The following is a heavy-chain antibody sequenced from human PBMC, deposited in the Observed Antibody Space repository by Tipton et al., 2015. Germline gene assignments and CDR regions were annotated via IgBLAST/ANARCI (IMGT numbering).Heavy chain of an antibody. V-gene: IGHV3-23*01. CDR2: ISGSGNSE. Sequence: SLRLSCAASGFTFTNYAMSWVRQAPGKGLEWVSGISGSGNSEYYADSVKGRFTISRDNAKNSLYLQMSSLRAEDTAVFYCARDGSRGSSSGGMDVWGQGTTVTVSS. CDR1: GFTFTNYA. J-gene: IGHJ6*02. CDR3: ARDGSRGSSSGGMDV. D-gene: IGHD6-13*01.